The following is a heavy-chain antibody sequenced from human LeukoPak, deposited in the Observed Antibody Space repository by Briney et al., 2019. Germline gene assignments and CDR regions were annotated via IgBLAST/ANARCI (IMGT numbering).Heavy chain of an antibody. J-gene: IGHJ4*02. V-gene: IGHV4-38-2*02. CDR3: TSKQWLVRSPFDY. CDR2: IYHSGGT. CDR1: GYSISNNYY. D-gene: IGHD6-19*01. Sequence: SETLSLTCTVSGYSISNNYYWGWIRQPPGKGLEWIGNIYHSGGTYYNPSLKSRVTISVDTSKNQFSLKLSSVTAADTAVYYCTSKQWLVRSPFDYWGQGTLVTVSS.